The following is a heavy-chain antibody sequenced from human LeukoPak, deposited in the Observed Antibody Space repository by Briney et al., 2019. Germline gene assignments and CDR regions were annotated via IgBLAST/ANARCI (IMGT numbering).Heavy chain of an antibody. J-gene: IGHJ3*02. CDR2: ISAYNGNT. Sequence: GASVKVSCKASGYSFTSNVISWVRQAPGQGLEWMGWISAYNGNTNYAQKLQGRVTMTTDTSTSTAYMELRSLRSDDTAVYYCARVHPQKINAFDIWGQGTMVTVSS. CDR1: GYSFTSNV. CDR3: ARVHPQKINAFDI. V-gene: IGHV1-18*01.